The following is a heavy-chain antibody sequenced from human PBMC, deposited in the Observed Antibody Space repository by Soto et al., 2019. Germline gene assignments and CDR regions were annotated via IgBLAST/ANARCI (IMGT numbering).Heavy chain of an antibody. Sequence: TLSLTCTVSGDSISSSSYYWGWIRQPPGKGLEWIGSMYYSGSTYYNPSLNSRVTISVDTSKNQFSLKVSSVTAADTAVYYCARLRGSSGWYTDYWGQGTQVTVSS. V-gene: IGHV4-39*01. CDR3: ARLRGSSGWYTDY. D-gene: IGHD6-19*01. CDR1: GDSISSSSYY. J-gene: IGHJ4*02. CDR2: MYYSGST.